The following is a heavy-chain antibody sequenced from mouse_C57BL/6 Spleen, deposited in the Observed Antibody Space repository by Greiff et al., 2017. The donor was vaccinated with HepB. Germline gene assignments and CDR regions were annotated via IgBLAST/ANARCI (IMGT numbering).Heavy chain of an antibody. CDR2: INPNYGTT. V-gene: IGHV1-39*01. Sequence: VQLQQSGPELVKPGASVKISCKASGYSFTDYNMNWVKQSNGKSLEWIGVINPNYGTTSYNQKFKGKATLTVDQSSSTAYMQLNSLTSEDSAVYYCARWGTTVVEEDWYFDVWGTGTTVTVSS. J-gene: IGHJ1*03. CDR1: GYSFTDYN. CDR3: ARWGTTVVEEDWYFDV. D-gene: IGHD1-1*01.